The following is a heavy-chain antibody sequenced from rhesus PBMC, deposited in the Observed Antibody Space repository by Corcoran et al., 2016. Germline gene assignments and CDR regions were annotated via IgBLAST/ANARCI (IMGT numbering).Heavy chain of an antibody. CDR2: IYGSSGTT. Sequence: QVQLQESGPGLVKPSETLSLTCVVSGYSISSNYWSWIRQPPGKGLEWIAYIYGSSGTTYYNPSLQSRVTVSTDTSKNQFSLKLSSVTAADTAVYYCARVSRYSSWPFDYWGQGVLVTVSS. V-gene: IGHV4-147*01. J-gene: IGHJ4*01. CDR1: GYSISSNY. CDR3: ARVSRYSSWPFDY. D-gene: IGHD6-13*01.